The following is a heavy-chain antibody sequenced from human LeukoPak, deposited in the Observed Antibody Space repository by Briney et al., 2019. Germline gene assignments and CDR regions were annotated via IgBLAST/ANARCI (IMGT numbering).Heavy chain of an antibody. CDR3: TRDGGSWSHLDY. J-gene: IGHJ4*02. CDR2: IDTRGKGSAT. D-gene: IGHD1-26*01. Sequence: PGGSLRLSCEGSGFIFSECAIHWVRQACGKGLEWVGRIDTRGKGSATAYAASVRGRFTLSRDDSKSTAYLQMSSLKTEDTAAYFCTRDGGSWSHLDYWGQGVLVTVSS. V-gene: IGHV3-73*01. CDR1: GFIFSECA.